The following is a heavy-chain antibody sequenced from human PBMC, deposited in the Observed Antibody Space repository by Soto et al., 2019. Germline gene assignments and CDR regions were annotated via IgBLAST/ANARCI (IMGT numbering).Heavy chain of an antibody. Sequence: PSETLSLTCAVYGGSFSGYYWSWIRQPPGKGLEWIGEINHSGSTNYNPSLKSRVTISVDTSKNQFSLKLSSVTAADTAVYYCARVSLPYYYYGMDVWGQGTTVTVSS. CDR2: INHSGST. CDR3: ARVSLPYYYYGMDV. V-gene: IGHV4-34*01. J-gene: IGHJ6*02. CDR1: GGSFSGYY.